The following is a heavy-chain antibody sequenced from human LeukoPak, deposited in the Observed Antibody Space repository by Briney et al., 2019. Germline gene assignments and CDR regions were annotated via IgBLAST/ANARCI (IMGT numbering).Heavy chain of an antibody. CDR3: ARDNGYYYDSSGYYGGDY. D-gene: IGHD3-22*01. V-gene: IGHV3-48*01. Sequence: GGSLRLSCAASGFTFSSYSMNWVRQAPGKGLEWVSYISSSSSTIYYADSVKGRFTISRDNAKNSLYLQMNSLRAEDTAVYYCARDNGYYYDSSGYYGGDYWGQGTLVTVSS. CDR2: ISSSSSTI. J-gene: IGHJ4*02. CDR1: GFTFSSYS.